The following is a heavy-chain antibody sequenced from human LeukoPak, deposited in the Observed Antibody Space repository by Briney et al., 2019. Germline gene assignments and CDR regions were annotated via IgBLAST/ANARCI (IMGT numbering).Heavy chain of an antibody. V-gene: IGHV1-8*01. CDR2: MNPNSGNT. CDR3: ARDAVVAATNATTNFYYSYGMDV. Sequence: ASVKVSCKASGYTFTGYDINWVRQATGQGLEWMGWMNPNSGNTNYAQKFQGRVTMTRNTSISTAYMELSSLRSEDTAVYYCARDAVVAATNATTNFYYSYGMDVWGQGTTVTVSS. CDR1: GYTFTGYD. D-gene: IGHD2-15*01. J-gene: IGHJ6*02.